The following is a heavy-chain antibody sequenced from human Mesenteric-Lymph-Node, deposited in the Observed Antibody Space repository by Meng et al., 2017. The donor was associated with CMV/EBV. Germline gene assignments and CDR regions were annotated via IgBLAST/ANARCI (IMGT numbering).Heavy chain of an antibody. Sequence: QVQLVQSRAEVGKPGPSALVSCKASGYTFTDFYIHWVRQAPGQGLEWMGRINPNSGVSNSAQNFQGRVTMTRDTSISTAYMELGRLTSDDTAVYYCARDNVNPEGFDPWGQGTLVTVSS. V-gene: IGHV1-2*06. CDR2: INPNSGVS. CDR1: GYTFTDFY. J-gene: IGHJ5*02. CDR3: ARDNVNPEGFDP. D-gene: IGHD2/OR15-2a*01.